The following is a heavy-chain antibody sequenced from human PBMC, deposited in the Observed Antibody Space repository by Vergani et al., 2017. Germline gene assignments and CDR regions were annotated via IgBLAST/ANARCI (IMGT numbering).Heavy chain of an antibody. CDR1: GCTLNTYG. V-gene: IGHV3-30*02. CDR2: IRYDGSSE. Sequence: QVQILQSGGGVVQPGGSLRLSCTLSGCTLNTYGIHWVRQTPGQGLEWVSFIRYDGSSEYYGDSVNGRFTISRDKSQNTVNLQMNSLRTEDTAVYFCANSVIAGNVGVAYFGMDVWGRGTTVTVSS. D-gene: IGHD2/OR15-2a*01. J-gene: IGHJ6*02. CDR3: ANSVIAGNVGVAYFGMDV.